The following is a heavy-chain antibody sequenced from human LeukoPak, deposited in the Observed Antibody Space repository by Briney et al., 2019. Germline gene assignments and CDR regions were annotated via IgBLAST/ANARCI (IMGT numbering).Heavy chain of an antibody. Sequence: GGSLRLSCADPGFTFSSYWISWVRQAPGKGLEWVANINQDGSEKYYVDSVRGRFTISRDNATNSLYLQMNSLRAEDTAVYYCAISSPVATVGYWGQGTLVTVSS. CDR3: AISSPVATVGY. D-gene: IGHD4-23*01. CDR1: GFTFSSYW. V-gene: IGHV3-7*01. CDR2: INQDGSEK. J-gene: IGHJ4*02.